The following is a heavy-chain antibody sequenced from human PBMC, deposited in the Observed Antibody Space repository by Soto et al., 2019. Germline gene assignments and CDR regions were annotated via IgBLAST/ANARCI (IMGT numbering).Heavy chain of an antibody. V-gene: IGHV4-34*01. CDR3: ASGYSCSWYFSRYFDY. J-gene: IGHJ4*02. D-gene: IGHD6-13*01. CDR1: GRSFRGYY. CDR2: ITHSGST. Sequence: SEPLSLTCAVYGRSFRGYYWSRIRQPPEKGMEWIGEITHSGSTNYNPYLKSRVTIPVDTSKNQFSLKLSSVTAADTAVYYCASGYSCSWYFSRYFDYWGQGTLVTVSS.